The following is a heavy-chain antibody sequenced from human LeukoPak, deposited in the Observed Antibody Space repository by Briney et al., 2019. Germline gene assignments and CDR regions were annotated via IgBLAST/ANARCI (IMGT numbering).Heavy chain of an antibody. D-gene: IGHD2-15*01. CDR2: IIPIFGTA. J-gene: IGHJ3*02. CDR1: GGTFSSHA. V-gene: IGHV1-69*13. Sequence: GASVKVSCKASGGTFSSHAISWVRQAPGQGLEWMGGIIPIFGTANYAQKFQGRVTITADESTSTAYMALSSLRSEDTAVYYCAREQDKGAFDIWGQGTMVTVSS. CDR3: AREQDKGAFDI.